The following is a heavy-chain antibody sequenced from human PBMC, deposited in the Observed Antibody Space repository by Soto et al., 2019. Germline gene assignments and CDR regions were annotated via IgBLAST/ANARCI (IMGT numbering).Heavy chain of an antibody. CDR3: ARDGGRITIFGVVTHMADYYVDV. V-gene: IGHV1-2*04. CDR1: GYTFTGYY. Sequence: ASVKVSCKASGYTFTGYYMHWVRQAPGQGLEWMGWINPNSGGTNYAQKFQGWVTMTRDTSISTAYMELSRLRSDDTAVYYCARDGGRITIFGVVTHMADYYVDVWGKGTTVTVSS. J-gene: IGHJ6*03. D-gene: IGHD3-3*01. CDR2: INPNSGGT.